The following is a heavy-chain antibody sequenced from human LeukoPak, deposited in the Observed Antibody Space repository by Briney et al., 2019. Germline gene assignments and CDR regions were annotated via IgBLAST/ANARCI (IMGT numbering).Heavy chain of an antibody. D-gene: IGHD6-19*01. J-gene: IGHJ4*02. V-gene: IGHV3-9*01. CDR3: AKDHLVIAVAYYFDY. CDR2: ISWNSGSI. Sequence: PGRSLRLSCAASGFTFDDYAMHWVRQAPGKGLEWVSGISWNSGSIGYADSVKGRFTISRDNSKNTLYLQMNSLRAEDTAVYYCAKDHLVIAVAYYFDYWGQGTLVTVSS. CDR1: GFTFDDYA.